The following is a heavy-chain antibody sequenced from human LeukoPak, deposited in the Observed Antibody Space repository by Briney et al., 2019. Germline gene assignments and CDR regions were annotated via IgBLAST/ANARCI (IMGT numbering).Heavy chain of an antibody. CDR2: IYPGDSDT. V-gene: IGHV5-51*01. CDR3: ARRFLEWSDAFDI. J-gene: IGHJ3*02. Sequence: GECVKISCQGSGCSFTGYWIGGVRPVPAKGRKWMGIIYPGDSDTRYSPSFQGQVTISADKSISTAYLQWSSLKASDTDMYYCARRFLEWSDAFDIWGQGTMVTVSS. D-gene: IGHD3-3*01. CDR1: GCSFTGYW.